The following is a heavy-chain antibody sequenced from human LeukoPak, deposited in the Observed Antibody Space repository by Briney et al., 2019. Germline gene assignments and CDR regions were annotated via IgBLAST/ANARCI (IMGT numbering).Heavy chain of an antibody. CDR3: VKGYYYDSSIYFDY. CDR2: ISDSGGST. D-gene: IGHD3-22*01. Sequence: GGSLRLSCAVSGFTFSSYAMSWVRQAPGKGLEWVSAISDSGGSTYYADSVKGRFTISRDNSKNTLYLQMNSLRAEDTAVYYCVKGYYYDSSIYFDYWGQGTLVTVSS. J-gene: IGHJ4*02. V-gene: IGHV3-23*01. CDR1: GFTFSSYA.